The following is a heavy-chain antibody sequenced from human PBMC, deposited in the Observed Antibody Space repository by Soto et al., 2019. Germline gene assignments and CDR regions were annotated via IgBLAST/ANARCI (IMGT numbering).Heavy chain of an antibody. CDR3: TREPPWTPGDY. Sequence: PSETLSLTCAISGGSITSSNWWSWVRQPPGKGLEWIGEIYHSGSTNYNPSLASRPTISIDLSNSQSSLNLDSVTAADTAVYFCTREPPWTPGDYWGQGTLVTVSS. CDR2: IYHSGST. CDR1: GGSITSSNW. J-gene: IGHJ4*02. V-gene: IGHV4-4*02. D-gene: IGHD5-12*01.